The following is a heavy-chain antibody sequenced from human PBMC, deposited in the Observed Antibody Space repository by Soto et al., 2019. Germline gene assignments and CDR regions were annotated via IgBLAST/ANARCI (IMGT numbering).Heavy chain of an antibody. J-gene: IGHJ4*02. CDR3: ARLSRSGSVEYYFDY. Sequence: GGSLRLSCAASGFTFSSYWMSWVRQAPGKGLEWVANIKQDGSEKYYVDSVKGRFTISRDNAKNSLYLQMNSLRAEDTAVYYCARLSRSGSVEYYFDYWGQGTLVTVSS. CDR2: IKQDGSEK. D-gene: IGHD3-10*01. CDR1: GFTFSSYW. V-gene: IGHV3-7*01.